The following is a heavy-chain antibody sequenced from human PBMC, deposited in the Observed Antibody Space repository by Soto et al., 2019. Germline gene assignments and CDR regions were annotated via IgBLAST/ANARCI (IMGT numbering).Heavy chain of an antibody. CDR1: GFTFRNYG. D-gene: IGHD5-18*01. CDR2: ISSKGSTE. CDR3: AKDPWGYGEGICYGMDV. V-gene: IGHV3-30*18. Sequence: QVQLVESGGRVVQPGGSLRLSCAASGFTFRNYGMHWVRQAPGKGLEWVAVISSKGSTELYADSVKGRFTISRDNSRNTLDLQMNGLRPEDSAVYYCAKDPWGYGEGICYGMDVWGQGTTVIVAS. J-gene: IGHJ6*02.